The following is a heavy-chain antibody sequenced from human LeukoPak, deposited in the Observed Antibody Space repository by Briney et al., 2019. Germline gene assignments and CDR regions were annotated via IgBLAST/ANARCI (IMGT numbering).Heavy chain of an antibody. J-gene: IGHJ4*02. V-gene: IGHV4-39*01. CDR2: IYHSGST. CDR1: GGSISSSSYY. D-gene: IGHD6-6*01. CDR3: ARQPDSSSSAFDY. Sequence: SETLSLTCTVSGGSISSSSYYRGWIRQPPGKGLEWIGSIYHSGSTYYNPSLKSRVTISVDTSKNQFSLKLSSVTAADTAVYYCARQPDSSSSAFDYWGQGTLVTVSS.